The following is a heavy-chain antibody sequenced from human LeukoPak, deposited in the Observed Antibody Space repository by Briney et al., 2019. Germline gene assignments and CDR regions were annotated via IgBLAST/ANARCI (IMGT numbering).Heavy chain of an antibody. J-gene: IGHJ6*02. D-gene: IGHD3-22*01. CDR2: IIPILGIA. CDR3: ANYYYDSSGYLGGFYYGMDV. V-gene: IGHV1-69*04. Sequence: SVKVSCKASGGTFSSYAISWVRQAPGQGLEWMGRIIPILGIANYAQKFQGRVTITADKSTSTAYMELSSLRSEDTAVYYCANYYYDSSGYLGGFYYGMDVWGQGTTVTVSS. CDR1: GGTFSSYA.